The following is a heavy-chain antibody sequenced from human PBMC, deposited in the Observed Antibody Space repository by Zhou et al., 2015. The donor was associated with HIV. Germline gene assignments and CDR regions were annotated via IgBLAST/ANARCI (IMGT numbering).Heavy chain of an antibody. Sequence: QVQLVQSGAEVKKPGSSVKVSCKASGGTFSSYTISWVRQAPGQGLEWMGRIIPILGIANYAQKFQGRVTITADKSTSTAYMELSSLRSEDTAVYYCARGKRAAIIAVAGYYFDYWGQGTLVTVSS. CDR2: IIPILGIA. D-gene: IGHD6-19*01. CDR1: GGTFSSYT. J-gene: IGHJ4*02. V-gene: IGHV1-69*02. CDR3: ARGKRAAIIAVAGYYFDY.